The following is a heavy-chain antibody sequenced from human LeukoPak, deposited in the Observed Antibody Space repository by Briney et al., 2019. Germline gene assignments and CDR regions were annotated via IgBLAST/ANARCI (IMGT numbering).Heavy chain of an antibody. V-gene: IGHV4-39*07. Sequence: PSETLSLTCTVSGGSISSSSYYWGWIRQPPGKGLEWIGSIYYSGSTYYNPSLKSRVTISVDTSKNQFSLKLSSVTAADTAVYYCARADYYYDSSGNGAFDIWGQGTMVTVSS. CDR3: ARADYYYDSSGNGAFDI. J-gene: IGHJ3*02. CDR2: IYYSGST. CDR1: GGSISSSSYY. D-gene: IGHD3-22*01.